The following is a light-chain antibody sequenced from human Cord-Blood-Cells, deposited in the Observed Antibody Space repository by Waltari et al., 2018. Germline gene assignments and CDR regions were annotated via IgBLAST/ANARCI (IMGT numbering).Light chain of an antibody. CDR3: SSYTSSSTLV. CDR1: SSDVGGYNY. Sequence: QSALTQPASVSGSPGQSITISCTGTSSDVGGYNYVSWYQQHPGKAPKLMIYDVRNRPSGVSQRFSGSKSGNTASLTSSGLQAEDEADYYCSSYTSSSTLVFGGGTKLTVL. J-gene: IGLJ2*01. CDR2: DVR. V-gene: IGLV2-14*01.